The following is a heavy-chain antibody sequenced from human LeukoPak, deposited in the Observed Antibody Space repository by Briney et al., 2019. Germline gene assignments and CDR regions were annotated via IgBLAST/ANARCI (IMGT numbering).Heavy chain of an antibody. CDR2: IYPGDSDT. V-gene: IGHV5-51*01. J-gene: IGHJ4*02. D-gene: IGHD2-2*01. CDR3: ARHRPGYCNSTSCYYSYYFDY. CDR1: GYSFSSNW. Sequence: GESLKISCKGSGYSFSSNWIGWVRPMPGKGLEWMGIIYPGDSDTRYSPSFQGQVTISADKSINTAYLQWSSLKASDTATYYCARHRPGYCNSTSCYYSYYFDYWGQGTLVAVSS.